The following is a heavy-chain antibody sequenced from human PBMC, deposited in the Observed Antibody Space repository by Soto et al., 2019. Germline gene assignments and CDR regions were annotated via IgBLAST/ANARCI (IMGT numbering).Heavy chain of an antibody. V-gene: IGHV3-66*01. CDR1: GFTVSNSY. CDR3: ARCDGSATYCFFFAY. CDR2: IYSGGST. Sequence: EVQVVESGGSLVQSGGSLTLSCAASGFTVSNSYMSWVRQAPGKGLEWVSAIYSGGSTYYADSVKGRFTISRDNSRNTLYLQMNSLRAEDTAVYFCARCDGSATYCFFFAYWCQGTTVTVSS. D-gene: IGHD3-10*01. J-gene: IGHJ4*02.